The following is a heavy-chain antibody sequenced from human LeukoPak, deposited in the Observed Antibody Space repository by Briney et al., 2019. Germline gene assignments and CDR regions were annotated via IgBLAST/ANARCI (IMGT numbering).Heavy chain of an antibody. J-gene: IGHJ4*02. D-gene: IGHD3-16*01. Sequence: GGSLRLSCAASGFAFSAYWMHWVRQAPGKGLEWVSRINEDATTISYADSVKGRFIISRDNSKKSLYLQMNNLRAEDTTVYYCVRDLVFVWTPGDDFDFWGQGTLVTVSS. CDR2: INEDATTI. CDR1: GFAFSAYW. CDR3: VRDLVFVWTPGDDFDF. V-gene: IGHV3-74*01.